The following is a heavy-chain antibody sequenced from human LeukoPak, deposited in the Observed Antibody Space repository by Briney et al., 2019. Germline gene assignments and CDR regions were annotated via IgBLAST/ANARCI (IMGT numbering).Heavy chain of an antibody. CDR3: ARESGYDRHSYYYYSMDV. D-gene: IGHD5-12*01. Sequence: GGSLRLSCAASGFTFSSYSMNWVRQAPGKGLEWVPSISSSSSYIYYADSVKGRFTISRDNAKNSLYLQMNSLRAEDTAVYYCARESGYDRHSYYYYSMDVWGQGTTVTVSS. CDR1: GFTFSSYS. J-gene: IGHJ6*02. CDR2: ISSSSSYI. V-gene: IGHV3-21*01.